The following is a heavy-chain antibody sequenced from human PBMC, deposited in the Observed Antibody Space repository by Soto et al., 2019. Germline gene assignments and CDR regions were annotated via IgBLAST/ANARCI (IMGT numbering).Heavy chain of an antibody. J-gene: IGHJ6*02. CDR2: INHSGST. CDR3: ARTRRGPGAIMTTVTKSRYYYYGMDV. D-gene: IGHD4-4*01. CDR1: GGSFSGYY. Sequence: SETLSLTCAVYGGSFSGYYWSWIRQPPGKGLEWIGEINHSGSTNYNPSLKSRVTISVDTSKNQFSLKLSSVTAADTTVYYCARTRRGPGAIMTTVTKSRYYYYGMDVWGQGTTVTVSS. V-gene: IGHV4-34*01.